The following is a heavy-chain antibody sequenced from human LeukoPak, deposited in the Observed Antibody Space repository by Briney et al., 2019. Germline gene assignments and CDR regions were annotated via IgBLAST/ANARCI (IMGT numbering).Heavy chain of an antibody. CDR2: ISGSGGST. D-gene: IGHD1-7*01. Sequence: PGGSLRLSCAASGFTFSSYAMSWVRQAPGKRLEWVSAISGSGGSTYYADSVKGRFTISRDNSKYTLYLQMNSLRAEDTAVYYCAKDLTGTTDYYYYIDVWGKGTTVTVSS. CDR3: AKDLTGTTDYYYYIDV. V-gene: IGHV3-23*01. J-gene: IGHJ6*03. CDR1: GFTFSSYA.